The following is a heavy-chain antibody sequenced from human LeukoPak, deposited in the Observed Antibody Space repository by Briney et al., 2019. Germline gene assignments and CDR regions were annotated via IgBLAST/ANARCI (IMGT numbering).Heavy chain of an antibody. CDR3: ARLSGGHTSGCLDH. J-gene: IGHJ5*02. Sequence: TSETLSLTCTVSRDSIGTYHWTWIRQPPGKGLQCIGFIDYSGSAKYNPSLKSRVDISLDTSKKELSLRLSSVTAADTAVYFCARLSGGHTSGCLDHWGQGHLVTVSS. V-gene: IGHV4-59*08. CDR2: IDYSGSA. D-gene: IGHD3-22*01. CDR1: RDSIGTYH.